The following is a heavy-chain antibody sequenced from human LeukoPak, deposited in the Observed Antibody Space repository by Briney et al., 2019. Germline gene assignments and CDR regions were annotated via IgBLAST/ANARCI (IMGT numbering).Heavy chain of an antibody. D-gene: IGHD2-2*01. V-gene: IGHV3-23*01. CDR3: AKLPREYCSSTSCPNWFDP. CDR1: GFTFSTYA. Sequence: GGSLRLSCAASGFTFSTYAMTWVRQAPGKGPEWVSAISGSGGSTYYADSVKGRFTISRDNSKNTLYLQMNSLRAEDTAVYYRAKLPREYCSSTSCPNWFDPWGQGTLVTVSS. CDR2: ISGSGGST. J-gene: IGHJ5*02.